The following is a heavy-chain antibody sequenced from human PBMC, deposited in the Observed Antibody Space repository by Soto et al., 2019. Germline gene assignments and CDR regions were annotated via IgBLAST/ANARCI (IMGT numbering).Heavy chain of an antibody. Sequence: PSETLSLTCTVSGASITSYYWSWIRQPPGKGLEWIGYIFHTGSTHYNPSFKSRLTMSVDTSKNQFSLNLSSVNAADTAVYYCARAWLGIDYWGQGTLVTVSS. CDR3: ARAWLGIDY. CDR2: IFHTGST. J-gene: IGHJ4*02. V-gene: IGHV4-59*01. CDR1: GASITSYY. D-gene: IGHD3-22*01.